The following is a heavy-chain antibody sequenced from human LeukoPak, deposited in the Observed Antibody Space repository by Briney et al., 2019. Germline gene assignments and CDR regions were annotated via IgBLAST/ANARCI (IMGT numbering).Heavy chain of an antibody. Sequence: PGGSLRLSCVASGFIFTDHWMSWVRQAPGKGLDGVANIKEDESAKFYADSVRGRFTISRDNAKNSVYLEINNLRVEDTAVYYCARAVDVADYWGRGTLVTVSS. D-gene: IGHD3-16*01. CDR1: GFIFTDHW. CDR2: IKEDESAK. CDR3: ARAVDVADY. V-gene: IGHV3-7*01. J-gene: IGHJ4*02.